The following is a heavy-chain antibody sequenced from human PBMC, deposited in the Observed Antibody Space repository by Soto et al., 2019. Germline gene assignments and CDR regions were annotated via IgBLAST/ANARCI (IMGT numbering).Heavy chain of an antibody. CDR1: GGTFSSYA. CDR3: ASAGQQLAPYYYYYYGMDV. D-gene: IGHD6-13*01. CDR2: IIPIFGTA. Sequence: GASVEVSCKASGGTFSSYAISWVRQAPGQGLEWMGGIIPIFGTANYAQKFQGRVTITADESTSTAYMELSSLRSEDTAVYYCASAGQQLAPYYYYYYGMDVWGQGTTVTVSS. J-gene: IGHJ6*02. V-gene: IGHV1-69*13.